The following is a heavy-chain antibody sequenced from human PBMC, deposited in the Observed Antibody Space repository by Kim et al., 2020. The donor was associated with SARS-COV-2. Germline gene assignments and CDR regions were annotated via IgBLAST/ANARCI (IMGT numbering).Heavy chain of an antibody. CDR2: ISSSGSTI. D-gene: IGHD3-16*01. CDR3: ARDGILGEWVMGRYYYYGMDV. CDR1: GFTFSSYS. J-gene: IGHJ6*02. Sequence: GGSLRLSCAASGFTFSSYSMNWVRQAPGKGLEWVSYISSSGSTIYYADSVKGRFTISRDNAKNSLYLQMNSLRAEDTAVYYCARDGILGEWVMGRYYYYGMDVWGQGTTVTVSS. V-gene: IGHV3-48*01.